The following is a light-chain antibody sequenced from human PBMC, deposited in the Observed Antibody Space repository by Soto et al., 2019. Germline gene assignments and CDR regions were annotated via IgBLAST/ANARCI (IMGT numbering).Light chain of an antibody. CDR3: QQYTGPTTT. Sequence: EIILTQSPETLSLSPGERATLSCRASQTVSSNYLAWCQQRHGQAPRLLIYGASTRAAGIPDRFSGSVSGTDGTITTTRLQQEDASVYFCQQYTGPTTTFGQGTRLEIK. J-gene: IGKJ5*01. CDR1: QTVSSNY. CDR2: GAS. V-gene: IGKV3-20*01.